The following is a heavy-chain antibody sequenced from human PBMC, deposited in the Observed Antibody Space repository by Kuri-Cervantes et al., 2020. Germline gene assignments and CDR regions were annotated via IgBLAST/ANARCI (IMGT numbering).Heavy chain of an antibody. CDR3: GRDSSPGDNHDVCDI. J-gene: IGHJ3*02. CDR1: GFIFSDYY. D-gene: IGHD4-17*01. Sequence: GESLKISCAASGFIFSDYYMSWIRQAPGKGLEWVSIIYRSGSTYYADSVKGRFTISRDNFKNTLYLQMNSLRDDDTAVYYCGRDSSPGDNHDVCDIWGQGTRVTVSS. V-gene: IGHV3-53*01. CDR2: IYRSGST.